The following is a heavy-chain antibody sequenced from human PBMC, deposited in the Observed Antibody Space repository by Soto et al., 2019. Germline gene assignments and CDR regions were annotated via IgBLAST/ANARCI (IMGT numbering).Heavy chain of an antibody. V-gene: IGHV3-9*01. D-gene: IGHD6-13*01. Sequence: EVQLVESGGGLVQPGRSLRLSCAASGFTFDDYAMYWVRQAPGKGLEWVSGISWNSGSIGYADSVKGRFTISRDNAKNSLYLQMNSLRAEDTALYYCAKDMWGAAAGTGWFDPWGQGTLVTVSS. CDR2: ISWNSGSI. J-gene: IGHJ5*02. CDR3: AKDMWGAAAGTGWFDP. CDR1: GFTFDDYA.